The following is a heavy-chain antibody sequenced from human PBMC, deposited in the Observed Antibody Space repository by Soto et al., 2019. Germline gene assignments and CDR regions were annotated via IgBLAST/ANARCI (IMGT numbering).Heavy chain of an antibody. CDR1: GGTFSSYT. J-gene: IGHJ4*02. Sequence: QVQLVQSGAEVKKPGSSVKVSCKDSGGTFSSYTISWVRQAPGQGLEWMGRIITILGIANYAQKLQGRVTSTADKSTSTAYMELSSLRSEDTAVYYCARDVGYSSGWYYFDYWGQGTLVTVSS. D-gene: IGHD6-19*01. CDR3: ARDVGYSSGWYYFDY. V-gene: IGHV1-69*08. CDR2: IITILGIA.